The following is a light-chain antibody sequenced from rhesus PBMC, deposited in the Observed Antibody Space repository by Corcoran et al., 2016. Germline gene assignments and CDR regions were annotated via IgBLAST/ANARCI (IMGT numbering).Light chain of an antibody. CDR1: RSDIGGYNR. V-gene: IGLV2-13*03. CDR3: SSNASSNSYI. CDR2: EVS. J-gene: IGLJ1*01. Sequence: QAAPTQSPSVSGSPGPSVTISCTGTRSDIGGYNRVSWYQQPPGKAPKLMIYEVSKRPSGVSDRFSGSKSGNTASLTNSGLQAEDGAGYYCSSNASSNSYIFGAGTRLTVL.